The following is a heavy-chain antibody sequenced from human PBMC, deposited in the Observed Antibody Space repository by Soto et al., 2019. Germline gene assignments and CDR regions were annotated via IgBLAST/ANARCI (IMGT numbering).Heavy chain of an antibody. CDR2: IYYSGST. D-gene: IGHD6-13*01. Sequence: QVQLQESGPGLVKPSQTLSLTCTVSGGSISSGGYYWSWIRQHPGKGLEWIGYIYYSGSTYYNPSLKSRVTITVDTSKNQFYLKLSSVTAADTAVYYCARDLGSSWTHDAFDIWGQGTMVTVSS. CDR1: GGSISSGGYY. J-gene: IGHJ3*02. V-gene: IGHV4-31*03. CDR3: ARDLGSSWTHDAFDI.